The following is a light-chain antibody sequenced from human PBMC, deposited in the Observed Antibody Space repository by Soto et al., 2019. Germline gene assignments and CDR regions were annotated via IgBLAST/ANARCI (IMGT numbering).Light chain of an antibody. V-gene: IGKV3-20*01. CDR2: GAS. CDR3: QQYGSSPIT. CDR1: QSVSSSY. Sequence: EIVLTQSPGTLSLSPRARAPLSCRARQSVSSSYLAWYQQKPGQAPRLLIYGASSRTAGIPDRFSGSASGTDFTLTISRLEPEDFAVYYCQQYGSSPITFGQGTRLEIK. J-gene: IGKJ5*01.